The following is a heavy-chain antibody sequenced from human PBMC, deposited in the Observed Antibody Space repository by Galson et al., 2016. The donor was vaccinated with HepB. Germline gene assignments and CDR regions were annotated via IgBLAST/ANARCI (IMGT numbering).Heavy chain of an antibody. V-gene: IGHV3-21*01. CDR2: ISISTNYI. J-gene: IGHJ4*02. Sequence: SLRLSCAASGFIFSDYSMNWVRQAPGKGLEWVSSISISTNYIYYADSVKDRFTISRDNAKNSLYLQMNSLRAEETADYYCARDSIIVGAPQDIDYWGQGTLVNVSS. D-gene: IGHD1-26*01. CDR3: ARDSIIVGAPQDIDY. CDR1: GFIFSDYS.